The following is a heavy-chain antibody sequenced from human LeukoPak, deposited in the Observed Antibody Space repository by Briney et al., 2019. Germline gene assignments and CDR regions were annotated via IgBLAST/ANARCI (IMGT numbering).Heavy chain of an antibody. CDR1: GYSFTSYW. CDR2: IYPGDSDT. V-gene: IGHV5-51*01. Sequence: GESLKISCKGSGYSFTSYWIGWVRQMPGKGLEWMGIIYPGDSDTRYSPPFQGQVTISADKSIRTAYLQGSSLRASDTGMYYCARMGWVYSSSVPYYFDYGRQGTLVTVSS. J-gene: IGHJ4*02. D-gene: IGHD6-13*01. CDR3: ARMGWVYSSSVPYYFDY.